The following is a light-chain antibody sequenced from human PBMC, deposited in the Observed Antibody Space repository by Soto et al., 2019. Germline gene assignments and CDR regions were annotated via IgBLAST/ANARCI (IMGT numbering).Light chain of an antibody. CDR2: DAS. CDR1: QSVSSY. V-gene: IGKV3-11*01. Sequence: DIVLTQSPATLSLSPGERATLSCRASQSVSSYLAWYQQKPGQAPRLLIYDASNRATGIPARFSGSGSGTDFTLTISSLEPEHFAVYYCQQRSNWPPIFTFGPGTKVDIK. J-gene: IGKJ3*01. CDR3: QQRSNWPPIFT.